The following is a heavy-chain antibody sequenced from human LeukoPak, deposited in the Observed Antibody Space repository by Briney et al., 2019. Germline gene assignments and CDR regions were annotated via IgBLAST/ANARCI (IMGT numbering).Heavy chain of an antibody. D-gene: IGHD6-19*01. Sequence: ASVKGSCKASGYTFTSYAMNWVRQAPGQGLEWMGWINTNTGNPTYAQGFTGRFVFSLDTSVSTAYLQISSLKAEDTAVYYCARSHSDWYVNTAGHWGQGTLVTVSS. CDR1: GYTFTSYA. CDR2: INTNTGNP. CDR3: ARSHSDWYVNTAGH. J-gene: IGHJ4*02. V-gene: IGHV7-4-1*02.